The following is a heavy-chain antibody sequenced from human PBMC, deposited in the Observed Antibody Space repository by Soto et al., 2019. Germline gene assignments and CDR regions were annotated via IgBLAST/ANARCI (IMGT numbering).Heavy chain of an antibody. Sequence: GASVKVSCKASGGTFSSYAISWVRQAPGQGLEWMGGIIPIFGTANYAQKFQGRVTITTDKSTSTAYMELSSLRSEDTAVYYCALSSGSYYNCFDYWGQGTLVTVSS. CDR1: GGTFSSYA. CDR3: ALSSGSYYNCFDY. J-gene: IGHJ4*02. D-gene: IGHD3-10*01. V-gene: IGHV1-69*05. CDR2: IIPIFGTA.